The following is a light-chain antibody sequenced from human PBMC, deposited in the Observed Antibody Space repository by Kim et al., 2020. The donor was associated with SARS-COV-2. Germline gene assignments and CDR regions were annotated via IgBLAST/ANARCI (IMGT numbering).Light chain of an antibody. V-gene: IGLV3-9*01. CDR1: NIGSKN. CDR3: QVWDSRNWV. J-gene: IGLJ3*02. CDR2: RDS. Sequence: SVALGQTARITCGGNNIGSKNVHWYQQKPGQAPVLVIYRDSNRPSGIPERFSGSNSGNTATLTISRAQAGDEADYYCQVWDSRNWVFGGGTKLTVL.